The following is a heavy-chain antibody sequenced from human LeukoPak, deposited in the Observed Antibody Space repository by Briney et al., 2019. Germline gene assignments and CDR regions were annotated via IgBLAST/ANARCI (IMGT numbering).Heavy chain of an antibody. J-gene: IGHJ2*01. Sequence: SETLSLTCTVSGYSISSGYYWGWIRQPPEKGLEWIGSIYHSGSTYYNPSLKSRVTISVDTSKNQFSLKLSSVTAADTAVYYCAGAKGYYDSSGYYINWYFDLWGRGTLVTVSS. V-gene: IGHV4-38-2*02. CDR2: IYHSGST. CDR1: GYSISSGYY. D-gene: IGHD3-22*01. CDR3: AGAKGYYDSSGYYINWYFDL.